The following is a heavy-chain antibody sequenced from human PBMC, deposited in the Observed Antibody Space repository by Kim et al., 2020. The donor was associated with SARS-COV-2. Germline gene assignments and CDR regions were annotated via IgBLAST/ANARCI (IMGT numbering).Heavy chain of an antibody. Sequence: ASVKVSCKASGYTFTNYLIHWVRQVPAQRPEWMGWISPGSGDTKYSPRFQGRLTITRDTTSTTAYMELSSLKSDDTAVYFCARARMFDFWGQATLVTVSS. J-gene: IGHJ4*02. CDR1: GYTFTNYL. V-gene: IGHV1-3*01. CDR3: ARARMFDF. CDR2: ISPGSGDT.